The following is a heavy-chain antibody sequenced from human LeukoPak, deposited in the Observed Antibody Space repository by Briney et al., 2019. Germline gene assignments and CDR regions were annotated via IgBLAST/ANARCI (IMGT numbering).Heavy chain of an antibody. D-gene: IGHD5-18*01. CDR1: GFTFSTYW. CDR3: ASLDTAMVTWRDN. Sequence: GGSLRLSCAASGFTFSTYWMSWVRQAPGKGLEWVANIKRDGSETYYVNSVKGRFTISRDNDKNSLFLQMNSLRVEDTAVYYCASLDTAMVTWRDNWGQGTLVTVSS. CDR2: IKRDGSET. J-gene: IGHJ4*02. V-gene: IGHV3-7*03.